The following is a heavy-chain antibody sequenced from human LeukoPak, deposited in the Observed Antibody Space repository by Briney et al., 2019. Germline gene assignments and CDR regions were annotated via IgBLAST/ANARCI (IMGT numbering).Heavy chain of an antibody. V-gene: IGHV4-39*01. CDR3: ARLDMIVVVTFDY. Sequence: PSETLSLTCTVSGGSISSYYWGWIRQPPGKGLEWIGSIYYSGSTYYNPSLKSRVTISVDTSKNQFSLKLSSVTAADTAVYYCARLDMIVVVTFDYWGQGTLVTVSS. D-gene: IGHD3-22*01. CDR1: GGSISSYY. J-gene: IGHJ4*02. CDR2: IYYSGST.